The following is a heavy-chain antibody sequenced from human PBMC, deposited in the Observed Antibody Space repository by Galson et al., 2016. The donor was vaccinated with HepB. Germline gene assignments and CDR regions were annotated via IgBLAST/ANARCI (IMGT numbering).Heavy chain of an antibody. CDR1: GGSINGRNYY. J-gene: IGHJ5*02. CDR2: ISYGGRT. V-gene: IGHV4-39*01. CDR3: VRHSDCSGGTCYRDSWFDP. Sequence: LSLTCTVSGGSINGRNYYWGWIRQPPGKGLEWIGSISYGGRTYYNPSLQSRVTISLDTSRNQFSLKVTFVTAADTAVYYCVRHSDCSGGTCYRDSWFDPWGQGTLVTVSS. D-gene: IGHD2-15*01.